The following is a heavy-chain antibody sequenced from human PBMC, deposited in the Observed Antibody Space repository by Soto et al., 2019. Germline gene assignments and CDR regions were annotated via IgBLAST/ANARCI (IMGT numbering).Heavy chain of an antibody. D-gene: IGHD7-27*01. CDR3: VRAGANDF. Sequence: EVQLVESGGGLVQPGGSLRLSCAASGFTFSNYWMHWVRQAPGKGLVWVSRISDDGGSTTYADSVTGRFTISRDNAKNMLYLQMNSLRAEDTAVYYCVRAGANDFWGQGTLVTVSS. CDR1: GFTFSNYW. CDR2: ISDDGGST. V-gene: IGHV3-74*01. J-gene: IGHJ4*02.